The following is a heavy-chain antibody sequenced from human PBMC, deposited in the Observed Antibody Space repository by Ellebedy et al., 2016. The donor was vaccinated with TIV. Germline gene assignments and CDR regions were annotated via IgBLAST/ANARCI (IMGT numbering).Heavy chain of an antibody. CDR3: AKDGATGTTGGMDV. J-gene: IGHJ6*02. D-gene: IGHD1-1*01. CDR2: ISGDGFST. Sequence: GESLKISXSGSGFSFSSYGMHWVRQAPEKGLENVSAISGDGFSTYYTDSVKGRFTISRDNSKNTLYLQMNSLRGDDTAVYYCAKDGATGTTGGMDVWGQGTTVTVSS. CDR1: GFSFSSYG. V-gene: IGHV3-64*04.